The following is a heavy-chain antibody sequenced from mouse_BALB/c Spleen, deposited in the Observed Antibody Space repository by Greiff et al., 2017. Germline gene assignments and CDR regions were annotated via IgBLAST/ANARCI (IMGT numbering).Heavy chain of an antibody. V-gene: IGHV1S127*01. Sequence: QVQLQQPGAELVKPGASVKMSCKASGYTFTSYWMHWVKQRPGQGLEWIGVIDPSDSYTSYNQKFNGKATLTLDTSSSTAYMQLSSLTSEDSAVYYCTRSGYYGSSFDYWGQGTTLTVSS. CDR2: IDPSDSYT. CDR3: TRSGYYGSSFDY. D-gene: IGHD1-1*01. CDR1: GYTFTSYW. J-gene: IGHJ2*01.